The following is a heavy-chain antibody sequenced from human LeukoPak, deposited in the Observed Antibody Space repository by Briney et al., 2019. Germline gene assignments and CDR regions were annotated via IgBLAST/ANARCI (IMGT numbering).Heavy chain of an antibody. CDR3: ARIYSSGWYRNWFDP. CDR1: GFTFSSYE. CDR2: ISSSGSTI. J-gene: IGHJ5*02. V-gene: IGHV3-48*03. D-gene: IGHD6-19*01. Sequence: GGSLRLSCAASGFTFSSYEMNWVRQAPGKGLEWVSYISSSGSTIYYADSVKGRFTISRDNAKNSLYLQMNSLRAEDTAVYYCARIYSSGWYRNWFDPWGQGTLVTVSS.